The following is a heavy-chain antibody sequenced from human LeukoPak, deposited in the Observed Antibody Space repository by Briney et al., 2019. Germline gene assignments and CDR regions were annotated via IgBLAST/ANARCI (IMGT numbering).Heavy chain of an antibody. J-gene: IGHJ4*02. Sequence: PSQTLSLTCAVSGGSISSGGYSWSWIRQPPGKGLEWIGYIYHSGSTYYNPSLKSRVTISVDRSKNQFSLKLSSVTAADTAVYYCARGLLGRYYYDSNAFDYWGQGTLVTVSS. CDR3: ARGLLGRYYYDSNAFDY. CDR2: IYHSGST. CDR1: GGSISSGGYS. D-gene: IGHD3-22*01. V-gene: IGHV4-30-2*01.